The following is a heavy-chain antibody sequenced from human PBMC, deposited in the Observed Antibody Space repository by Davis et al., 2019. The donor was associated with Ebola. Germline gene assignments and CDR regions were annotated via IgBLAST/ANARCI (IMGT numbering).Heavy chain of an antibody. CDR3: AKDPNDFRISYGMDV. Sequence: GESLKISCAASGFTFSSYSMNWVRQAPGKGLEWVSYISSSSSTIYYADSVKGRFTISRDNAKNSLYLQMNSLRDEDTAVYYCAKDPNDFRISYGMDVWGQGTTVTVSS. J-gene: IGHJ6*02. V-gene: IGHV3-48*02. CDR1: GFTFSSYS. D-gene: IGHD3-3*01. CDR2: ISSSSSTI.